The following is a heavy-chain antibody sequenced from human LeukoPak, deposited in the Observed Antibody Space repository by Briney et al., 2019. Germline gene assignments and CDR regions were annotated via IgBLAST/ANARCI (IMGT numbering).Heavy chain of an antibody. Sequence: GESLKISCKGSGYSFTSYWIGWVRQMPGKGLEWMGIIYPGDSDTRYSPSFQGQVTISADKSISTAYLQWSSLKASDTAMYYCAKTQVNYCTGGGCYVGNWFDPWGQGTLVNVSS. CDR3: AKTQVNYCTGGGCYVGNWFDP. J-gene: IGHJ5*02. D-gene: IGHD2-8*02. V-gene: IGHV5-51*01. CDR2: IYPGDSDT. CDR1: GYSFTSYW.